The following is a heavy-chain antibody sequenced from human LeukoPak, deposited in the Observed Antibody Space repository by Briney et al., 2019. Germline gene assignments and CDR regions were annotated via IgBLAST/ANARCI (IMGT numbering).Heavy chain of an antibody. V-gene: IGHV3-74*03. Sequence: GGSLRLSCAASGFTFSSYAMSWVRQAPGKGLVWVSYISSDGSVTKYADSVKGRFTISRDNAVNTLYLQMNSLRVEDTAVYYCVRGSLRLPRSTPDYWGRGTLVTVSS. CDR1: GFTFSSYA. CDR2: ISSDGSVT. CDR3: VRGSLRLPRSTPDY. D-gene: IGHD2-21*02. J-gene: IGHJ4*02.